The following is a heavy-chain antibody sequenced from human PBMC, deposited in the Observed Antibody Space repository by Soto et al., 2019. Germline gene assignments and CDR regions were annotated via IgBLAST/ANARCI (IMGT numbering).Heavy chain of an antibody. V-gene: IGHV4-59*08. CDR1: GGSISSYY. D-gene: IGHD6-13*01. J-gene: IGHJ3*02. CDR3: ARRYSSAFDI. CDR2: IYYSGST. Sequence: SETLSLTCTVSGGSISSYYWSWIRQPPGKGLEWIGYIYYSGSTNYNPSLKSRVTISVDTSKNQFSLKLSSVTAADTAVYYCARRYSSAFDIWGQGTMVNGS.